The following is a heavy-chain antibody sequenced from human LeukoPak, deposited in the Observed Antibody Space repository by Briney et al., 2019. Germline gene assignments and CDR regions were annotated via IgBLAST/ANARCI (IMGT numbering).Heavy chain of an antibody. V-gene: IGHV3-33*01. CDR1: GFTFSNYA. D-gene: IGHD1-26*01. Sequence: GGSLRLSCAASGFTFSNYAIHWVRQAPGKGLEWVTVIWYDGSNNYYADSVMGRFTISRDNAKNTLYLQMNSLRAEDTAMYYCARRSSGSPPFYFDYWGQGTLVTVSS. CDR2: IWYDGSNN. CDR3: ARRSSGSPPFYFDY. J-gene: IGHJ4*02.